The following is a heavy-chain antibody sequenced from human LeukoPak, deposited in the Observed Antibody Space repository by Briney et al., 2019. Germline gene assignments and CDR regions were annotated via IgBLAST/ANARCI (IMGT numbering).Heavy chain of an antibody. V-gene: IGHV1-69*13. CDR1: GGTFSSYA. CDR2: IIPIFGTA. Sequence: ASVKVSCKASGGTFSSYAISWVRQAPGQGLEWMGGIIPIFGTANYAQKFRGRVTITADESTSTAYMELSSLRSEDTAVYYCARTDSSGYPPDYWGQGTLVTVSS. CDR3: ARTDSSGYPPDY. J-gene: IGHJ4*02. D-gene: IGHD3-22*01.